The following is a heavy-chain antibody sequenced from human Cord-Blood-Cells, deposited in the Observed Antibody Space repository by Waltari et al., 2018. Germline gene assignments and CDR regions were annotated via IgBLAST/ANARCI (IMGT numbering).Heavy chain of an antibody. V-gene: IGHV4-34*01. CDR2: INHSGST. CDR3: ARGRGGYCSSTSCSFDY. J-gene: IGHJ4*02. CDR1: GGSFSRCY. Sequence: QVQLQQWGAGLLKPSETLSLTCAVYGGSFSRCYWSWILQPPGKGLEWIGEINHSGSTNYNPSLKSRVTISVDTSKNQFSLKLSSVTAADTAVYYCARGRGGYCSSTSCSFDYWGQGTLVTVSS. D-gene: IGHD2-2*01.